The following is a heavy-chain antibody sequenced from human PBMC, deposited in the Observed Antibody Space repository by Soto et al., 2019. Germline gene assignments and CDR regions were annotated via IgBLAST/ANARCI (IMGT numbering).Heavy chain of an antibody. D-gene: IGHD3-10*01. CDR3: ARCDGSATYCFFFAY. Sequence: PGGSLRLSCAASGFTVSNSYMSWVRQAPGKGLEWVSAIYSGGSTYYADSVKGRFTISRDNSRSTLYLQMNSLRAEDTAVYFCARCDGSATYCFFFAYWGQGT. CDR2: IYSGGST. J-gene: IGHJ4*02. V-gene: IGHV3-66*01. CDR1: GFTVSNSY.